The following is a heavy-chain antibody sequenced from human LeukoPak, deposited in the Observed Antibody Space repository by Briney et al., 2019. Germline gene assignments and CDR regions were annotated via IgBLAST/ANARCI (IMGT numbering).Heavy chain of an antibody. CDR3: ARAVGITMVRGVGAFDI. D-gene: IGHD3-10*01. Sequence: GGSLRLSCAASGFTFSSYSMNWVRQAPGKGLEWVSYISSSGSTIYYADSVKGRFTISRDNAKNSLYLQMNSLRAEDTAVYYCARAVGITMVRGVGAFDIWAKGQWSPSLQ. J-gene: IGHJ3*02. V-gene: IGHV3-48*04. CDR1: GFTFSSYS. CDR2: ISSSGSTI.